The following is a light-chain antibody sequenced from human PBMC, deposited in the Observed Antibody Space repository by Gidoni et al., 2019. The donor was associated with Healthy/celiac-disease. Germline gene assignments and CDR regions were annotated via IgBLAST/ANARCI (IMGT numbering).Light chain of an antibody. CDR2: EVS. J-gene: IGLJ2*01. Sequence: QSALTHPHSSSRSPGHPVTISCTGTSSDVGCYYYVSWYQQHPGKAPKLIIYEVSKRPSGVPDRFSGSKSGSTASLTVSGLQAEDEADYYCSSYAGSNNVVFGGGTKLTVL. CDR1: SSDVGCYYY. CDR3: SSYAGSNNVV. V-gene: IGLV2-8*01.